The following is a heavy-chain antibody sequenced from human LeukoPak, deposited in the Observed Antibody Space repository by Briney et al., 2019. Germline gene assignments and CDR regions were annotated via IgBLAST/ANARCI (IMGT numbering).Heavy chain of an antibody. V-gene: IGHV1-2*02. J-gene: IGHJ4*02. CDR3: ARHSSGLYYFHY. Sequence: ASVKVSCKASGYTFTGYYMHWVRQAPGQGLEWMGWINPNSGGTNYAQKFQGRVTMTRDTSISTAYMELSRLRSDDTAVYYCARHSSGLYYFHYWGQGTLVTVSS. CDR2: INPNSGGT. CDR1: GYTFTGYY. D-gene: IGHD6-19*01.